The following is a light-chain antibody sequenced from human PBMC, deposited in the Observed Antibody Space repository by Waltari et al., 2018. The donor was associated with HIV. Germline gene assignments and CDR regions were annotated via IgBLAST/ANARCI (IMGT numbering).Light chain of an antibody. CDR1: YGSVSTSYN. J-gene: IGLJ3*02. CDR3: VLYMGSGIGV. CDR2: STN. Sequence: QTVVTQEPSFSVSPGGTVTLTCGLSYGSVSTSYNPSWYQQTPGQAPRTLIYSTNTRSSGVPDRFSGSILGNKAALTITGAQADDESDYYCVLYMGSGIGVFGGGTKLTVL. V-gene: IGLV8-61*01.